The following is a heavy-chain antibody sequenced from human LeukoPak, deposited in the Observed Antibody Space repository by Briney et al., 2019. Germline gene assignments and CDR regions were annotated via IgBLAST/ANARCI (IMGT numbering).Heavy chain of an antibody. J-gene: IGHJ4*02. CDR1: GFSFSTYG. CDR3: AKRASSYFDY. Sequence: PGGSLRLSCAASGFSFSTYGMHWVRQAPGKGLEWMAVISSDGNNKYYADSVKGRFTISRDNSMSTLYLQMNSLSTEDMAVYYCAKRASSYFDYWGQGTLVTVSS. CDR2: ISSDGNNK. V-gene: IGHV3-30*18. D-gene: IGHD6-6*01.